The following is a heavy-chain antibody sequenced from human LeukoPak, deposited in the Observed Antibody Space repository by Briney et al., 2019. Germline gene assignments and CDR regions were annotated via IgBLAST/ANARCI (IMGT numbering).Heavy chain of an antibody. CDR2: INWNGGST. J-gene: IGHJ5*02. Sequence: PGGSLRLSCAASGFTFDDYGMSWVRQAPGKGLEWVSGINWNGGSTGYADSVKGRFTISRDNSKNTLYLQMNSLRAEDTAVYYCARGTNIIVVPAADTPPDWFDPWGPGTLVTVSS. V-gene: IGHV3-20*04. D-gene: IGHD2-2*01. CDR1: GFTFDDYG. CDR3: ARGTNIIVVPAADTPPDWFDP.